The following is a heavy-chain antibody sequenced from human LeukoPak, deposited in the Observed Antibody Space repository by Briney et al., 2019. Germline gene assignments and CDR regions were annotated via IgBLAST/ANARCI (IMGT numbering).Heavy chain of an antibody. CDR1: GGSVSTYY. V-gene: IGHV4-59*02. Sequence: SETLSLTCIVSGGSVSTYYWHWIRQPPGKGLEWIGYMSYSGSTNYNPSLKSRVTISIDTSRDQFSLNLSSVTAADTAAYYCARGTAVAHDYWGQGTLVTVSS. CDR3: ARGTAVAHDY. CDR2: MSYSGST. J-gene: IGHJ4*02. D-gene: IGHD6-19*01.